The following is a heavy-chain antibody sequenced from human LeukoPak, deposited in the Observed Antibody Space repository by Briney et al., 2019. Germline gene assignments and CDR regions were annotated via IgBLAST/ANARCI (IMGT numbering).Heavy chain of an antibody. CDR1: GFTFSSYG. CDR3: ARDPAAGYSSYYFDY. D-gene: IGHD6-13*01. CDR2: IWYDGSNK. V-gene: IGHV3-33*01. J-gene: IGHJ4*02. Sequence: GRSLRLSCAASGFTFSSYGMHWVRQAPGKGLEWVAVIWYDGSNKYYADSVKGRFTISRDNSKNTLYLQMNSQRAEDTAVYYCARDPAAGYSSYYFDYWGQGTLVTVSS.